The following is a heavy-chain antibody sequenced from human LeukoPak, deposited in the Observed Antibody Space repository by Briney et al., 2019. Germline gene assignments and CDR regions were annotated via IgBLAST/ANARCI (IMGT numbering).Heavy chain of an antibody. CDR2: ISGSGGST. D-gene: IGHD3-9*01. V-gene: IGHV3-23*01. J-gene: IGHJ4*02. CDR3: AAGYFDWLLLDY. CDR1: GFSFSDYA. Sequence: GGSLRLSCAASGFSFSDYAMTWVRQAPGKGLEWVSAISGSGGSTYYADSVKGRFTISRDNSKNTLYLQMNSLRAEDTAVYYCAAGYFDWLLLDYWGQGTLVTVSS.